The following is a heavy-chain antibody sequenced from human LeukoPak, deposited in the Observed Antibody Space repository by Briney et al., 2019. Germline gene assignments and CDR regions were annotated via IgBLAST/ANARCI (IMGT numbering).Heavy chain of an antibody. V-gene: IGHV1-69*05. CDR2: IIPIFGTA. Sequence: SVKVSCKASGGTFSSYAISWVRQAPGQGLEWMGGIIPIFGTANYAQKFQGRVTITTDESTSTAYMELSSLRSEDTAVYYCARGQPYYDFWSGYYPYMDVWGQGTTVTVSS. CDR3: ARGQPYYDFWSGYYPYMDV. D-gene: IGHD3-3*01. CDR1: GGTFSSYA. J-gene: IGHJ6*03.